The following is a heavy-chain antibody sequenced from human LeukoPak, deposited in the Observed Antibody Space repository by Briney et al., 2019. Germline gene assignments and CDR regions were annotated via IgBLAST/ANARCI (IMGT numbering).Heavy chain of an antibody. Sequence: GGSLRLSCAASGFTFSSYSMNWVRQAPGKGLEWASSISSSSSYIYYADSVKGRFTISRDNAKNSLYLQMNSLRAEDTAVYYCATYSSGYYLEAWGQGTLVTVSS. CDR2: ISSSSSYI. D-gene: IGHD3-22*01. CDR3: ATYSSGYYLEA. J-gene: IGHJ5*02. CDR1: GFTFSSYS. V-gene: IGHV3-21*01.